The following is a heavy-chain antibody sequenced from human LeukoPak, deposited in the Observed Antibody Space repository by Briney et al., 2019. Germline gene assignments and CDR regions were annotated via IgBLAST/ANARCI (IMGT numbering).Heavy chain of an antibody. CDR1: GGSISSYY. CDR2: IYYSGST. J-gene: IGHJ4*02. CDR3: ARHRVGYHGLFDY. V-gene: IGHV4-59*08. Sequence: SETLSLTCTVSGGSISSYYWSWIRQPPGKGLEWIGYIYYSGSTNYNPSLKSRVTISVDTSKNQFSLKLSSVTAADTAVYYCARHRVGYHGLFDYWGQGTLVTVSS. D-gene: IGHD2-2*01.